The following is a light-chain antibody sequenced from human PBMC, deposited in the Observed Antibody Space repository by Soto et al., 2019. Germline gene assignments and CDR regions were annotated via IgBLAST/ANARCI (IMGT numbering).Light chain of an antibody. CDR2: GNN. J-gene: IGLJ3*02. CDR1: NSNIGAGYD. Sequence: QSVLTQPPSVSGAPGQRVTISCTGSNSNIGAGYDVHWYQQLPVTAPKLLIYGNNNRPSGVPDRFSGSKSGSSASLAITGLHVDDEADYYCQSYDTSLSAWVFGGGTKVTVL. CDR3: QSYDTSLSAWV. V-gene: IGLV1-40*01.